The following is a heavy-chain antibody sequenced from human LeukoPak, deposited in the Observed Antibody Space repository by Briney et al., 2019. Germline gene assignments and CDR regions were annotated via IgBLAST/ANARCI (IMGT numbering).Heavy chain of an antibody. Sequence: PGGSLRLSCAASGFSVSSNYMNWVRQAPGKGLEWVSVIYIGGSTYYADSVKGRFTISRDNPKNTLFLQMNSLRADDTAVYYCARGLAGATIGGYWGQGTLVTVSS. J-gene: IGHJ4*02. CDR3: ARGLAGATIGGY. D-gene: IGHD1-26*01. CDR2: IYIGGST. V-gene: IGHV3-53*01. CDR1: GFSVSSNY.